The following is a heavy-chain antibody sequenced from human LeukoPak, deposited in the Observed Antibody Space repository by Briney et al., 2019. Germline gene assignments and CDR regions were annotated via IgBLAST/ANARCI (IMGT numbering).Heavy chain of an antibody. V-gene: IGHV3-72*01. CDR1: GFTFSDHY. CDR3: VRGKQSSGYHYFGY. Sequence: PGGSLRLSCAASGFTFSDHYMDWVRQAPGKGLEWVARIRKKANSYTTEYAASVKGRFTIARDDSKNSLYLEMNSLSTEDTAVYYCVRGKQSSGYHYFGYWGQGTLVTVSS. CDR2: IRKKANSYTT. J-gene: IGHJ4*02. D-gene: IGHD6-19*01.